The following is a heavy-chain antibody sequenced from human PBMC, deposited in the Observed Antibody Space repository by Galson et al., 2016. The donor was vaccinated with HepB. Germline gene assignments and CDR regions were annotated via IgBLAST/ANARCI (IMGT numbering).Heavy chain of an antibody. CDR2: IYGGGGT. CDR1: GFTVSSNY. Sequence: SLRLSCAASGFTVSSNYMSWVRQAPGTGLEWVSVIYGGGGTYYADSVKGRFTISRDNSKNTLYLQMNSLRAEDTAVYYCARDLPLLGWGQGTLVTVSS. CDR3: ARDLPLLG. J-gene: IGHJ4*02. D-gene: IGHD2-15*01. V-gene: IGHV3-53*01.